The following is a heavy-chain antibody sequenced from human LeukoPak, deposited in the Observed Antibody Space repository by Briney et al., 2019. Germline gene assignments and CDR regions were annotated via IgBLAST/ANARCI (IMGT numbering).Heavy chain of an antibody. J-gene: IGHJ4*02. CDR1: GFTFSSYS. CDR2: ISSSRSTI. Sequence: PGGSLRLSCAASGFTFSSYSMNWVRQAPGKGLEWVSYISSSRSTIYYADSVKGRFTISRDNAKNSLYLQMNSLRAEDTAVYYCAREEGGYSSSWLDYWGQGTLVTVSS. CDR3: AREEGGYSSSWLDY. V-gene: IGHV3-48*04. D-gene: IGHD6-13*01.